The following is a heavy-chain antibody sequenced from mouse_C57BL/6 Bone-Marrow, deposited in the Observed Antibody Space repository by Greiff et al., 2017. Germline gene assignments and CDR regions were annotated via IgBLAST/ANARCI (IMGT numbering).Heavy chain of an antibody. D-gene: IGHD2-4*01. CDR1: GFTFSDYG. V-gene: IGHV5-17*01. CDR2: ISSGSSTI. CDR3: ARDYRGRFYWYFDV. J-gene: IGHJ1*03. Sequence: EVHLVESGGGLVKPGGSLKLSCAASGFTFSDYGMHWVRQAPEKGLEWVAYISSGSSTIYYADTVKGRFTIARDNAKNTLFLQMTSLRSEDTAMYDCARDYRGRFYWYFDVWGTGTTVTVSA.